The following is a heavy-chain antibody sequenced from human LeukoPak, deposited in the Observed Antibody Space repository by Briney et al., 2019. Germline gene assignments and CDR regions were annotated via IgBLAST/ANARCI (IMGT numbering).Heavy chain of an antibody. V-gene: IGHV7-4-1*02. CDR2: INTNPGNP. CDR3: ARDIGALRIQVPPDAFDI. CDR1: GYTFTGYY. J-gene: IGHJ3*02. Sequence: GASVKLSCKASGYTFTGYYMHWVRHAPGQGLEWMGWINTNPGNPTYAQGFTGRFVFSLDTSASTAYLQISSLKAEDTAVYYCARDIGALRIQVPPDAFDIWGQGTMVTVSS. D-gene: IGHD5-18*01.